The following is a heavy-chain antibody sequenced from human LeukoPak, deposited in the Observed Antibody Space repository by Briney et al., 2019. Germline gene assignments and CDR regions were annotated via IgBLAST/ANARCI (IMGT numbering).Heavy chain of an antibody. CDR3: ARQTIRGVIASPFDY. Sequence: GESLKISCKGSGYSFTSYWISWVRQMPGKGLEWMGRIDPSDSYTNYSPSFQGHVTISADKSISTAYLQWSSLKASDTAMYYCARQTIRGVIASPFDYWGQGTLVTVSS. CDR2: IDPSDSYT. D-gene: IGHD3-10*01. J-gene: IGHJ4*02. V-gene: IGHV5-10-1*01. CDR1: GYSFTSYW.